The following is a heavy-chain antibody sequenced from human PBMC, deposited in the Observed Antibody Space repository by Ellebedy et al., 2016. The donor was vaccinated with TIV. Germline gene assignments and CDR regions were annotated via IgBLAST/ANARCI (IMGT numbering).Heavy chain of an antibody. CDR1: GGTFSSYA. J-gene: IGHJ6*02. Sequence: ASVKVSCKASGGTFSSYAISWVRQAPGQGLEWMGGIIPIFGTANYAQKLQGRVTITADKSTSTAYMELSSLRSEDTAVYYCASTRGVIVGATIYYYYGMDVWGQGTTVTVSS. CDR3: ASTRGVIVGATIYYYYGMDV. D-gene: IGHD1-26*01. V-gene: IGHV1-69*06. CDR2: IIPIFGTA.